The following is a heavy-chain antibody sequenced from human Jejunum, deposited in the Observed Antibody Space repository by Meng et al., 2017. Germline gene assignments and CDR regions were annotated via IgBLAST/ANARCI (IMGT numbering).Heavy chain of an antibody. CDR3: ARDTSSGWYEGIDY. CDR1: GFTFSSYW. V-gene: IGHV3-74*01. Sequence: GESLKISCAASGFTFSSYWMHWVRQSPGKGLVWVSRVKSDGSSTSYADSVKGRFTISRDNAKNTLYLQMNSLRADDTAVYYCARDTSSGWYEGIDYWDQGTLVTVSS. D-gene: IGHD6-19*01. J-gene: IGHJ4*02. CDR2: VKSDGSST.